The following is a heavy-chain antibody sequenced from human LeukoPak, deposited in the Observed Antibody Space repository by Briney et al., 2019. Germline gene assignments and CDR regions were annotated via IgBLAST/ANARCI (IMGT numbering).Heavy chain of an antibody. CDR3: AKEYFRWLRPTIFDY. CDR1: GFTFSSYA. Sequence: PGGSLSLSCAASGFTFSSYAMSWVRQAPGKGLEWVSAISGSGGSTYYADSVKGRFTISRDNSKNTLYLQMNSLRAEDTAVYYCAKEYFRWLRPTIFDYWGQGTLVTVSS. D-gene: IGHD5-12*01. J-gene: IGHJ4*02. CDR2: ISGSGGST. V-gene: IGHV3-23*01.